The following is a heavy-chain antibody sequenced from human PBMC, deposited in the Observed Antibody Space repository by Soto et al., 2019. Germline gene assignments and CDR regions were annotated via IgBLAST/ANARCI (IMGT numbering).Heavy chain of an antibody. D-gene: IGHD2-21*01. V-gene: IGHV3-23*04. CDR2: ISGSGGST. J-gene: IGHJ4*02. CDR1: GFTFDDYA. CDR3: AKVIVVIAAAGDYFDH. Sequence: EVQLVESGGGLVQPGRSLRLSCAASGFTFDDYAMHWVRQAPGKGLEWVSVISGSGGSTYYADSVKGRFTISRDNSKNTLYLQMNSLRAEDTAVYYCAKVIVVIAAAGDYFDHWGQGTLVTVSS.